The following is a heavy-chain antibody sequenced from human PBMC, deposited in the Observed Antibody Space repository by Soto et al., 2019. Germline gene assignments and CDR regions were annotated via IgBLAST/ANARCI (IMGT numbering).Heavy chain of an antibody. Sequence: PGGSLRLSCAASGFTFSSYGMHWVRQAPGKGLEWVAVIWYDGSNKYYADSVKGRFTISRDNSKNTLYLQMNSLRAEDTAVYYCARDPRKIPTSGYAGWFDPWGQGTLVT. CDR3: ARDPRKIPTSGYAGWFDP. D-gene: IGHD1-1*01. CDR1: GFTFSSYG. CDR2: IWYDGSNK. J-gene: IGHJ5*02. V-gene: IGHV3-33*01.